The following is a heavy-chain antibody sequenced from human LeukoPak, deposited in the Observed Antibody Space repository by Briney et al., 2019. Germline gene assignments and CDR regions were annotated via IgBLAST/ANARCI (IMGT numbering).Heavy chain of an antibody. CDR3: ARHRTLRYFGEADY. CDR2: INHSGST. CDR1: GGSFSGYY. J-gene: IGHJ4*02. V-gene: IGHV4-34*01. Sequence: SDALSLTCAVYGGSFSGYYWSWLRQPPGKGLEWFGEINHSGSTNYNPSLKSRVTISVDTSKNQFSLKLSSVTAADTAVYYCARHRTLRYFGEADYWGQGTLVTVSS. D-gene: IGHD3-9*01.